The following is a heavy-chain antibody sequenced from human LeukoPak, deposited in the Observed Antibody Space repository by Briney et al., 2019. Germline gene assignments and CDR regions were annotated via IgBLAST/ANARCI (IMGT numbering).Heavy chain of an antibody. D-gene: IGHD3-10*01. CDR3: TTRHYFGSGTYDF. J-gene: IGHJ4*02. CDR2: IKSKTDGGTK. Sequence: GGSLRLSCAASGFSFNNDWMRWVRQAPGKGLEWVGRIKSKTDGGTKDYAATVKGRFTISRDDSKNTLYLQMNSLNAEDTAVYYCTTRHYFGSGTYDFWGQGTLVTVSS. V-gene: IGHV3-15*01. CDR1: GFSFNNDW.